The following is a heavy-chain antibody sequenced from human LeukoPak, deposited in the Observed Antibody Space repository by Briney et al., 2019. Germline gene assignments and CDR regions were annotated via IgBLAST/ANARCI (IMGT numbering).Heavy chain of an antibody. D-gene: IGHD3-22*01. V-gene: IGHV3-23*01. Sequence: GRSLRLSCAASGFTFSSYAMSWVRQAPGKGLEWVSAISGSGGSTYYADSVKGRFTISRDNSKNTLYLQMNSLRAEDTAVYYCAKDLYYYDSSGYLDYWGQGTLVTVSS. CDR3: AKDLYYYDSSGYLDY. CDR2: ISGSGGST. J-gene: IGHJ4*02. CDR1: GFTFSSYA.